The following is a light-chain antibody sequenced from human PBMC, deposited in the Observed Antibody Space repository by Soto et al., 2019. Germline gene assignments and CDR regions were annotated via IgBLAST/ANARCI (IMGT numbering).Light chain of an antibody. V-gene: IGKV1-33*01. CDR2: DAS. Sequence: DIQMTQSPSSLSASVGDTVTITFHASQDRTNYLNWYEQKTWKAPKLLISDASTLETGVPSRFSGSGSGTDFAFTISSLQPEDIATYYCQRYDNLPNTSGQGARLEIK. J-gene: IGKJ5*01. CDR3: QRYDNLPNT. CDR1: QDRTNY.